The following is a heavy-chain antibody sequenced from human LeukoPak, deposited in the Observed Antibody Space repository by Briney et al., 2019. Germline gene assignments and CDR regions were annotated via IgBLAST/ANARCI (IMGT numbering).Heavy chain of an antibody. D-gene: IGHD4-17*01. CDR1: GGSFNSYY. CDR2: IRASATP. J-gene: IGHJ4*02. Sequence: SETLSLTCSVSGGSFNSYYWSWLRQPPGKGLEWIGRIRASATPDYSPSLQSRVTISIDTSQRQVSLNLTSVTAADTAVYYCARDIVYLIDEDYGWGQGALVTVSS. CDR3: ARDIVYLIDEDYG. V-gene: IGHV4-4*07.